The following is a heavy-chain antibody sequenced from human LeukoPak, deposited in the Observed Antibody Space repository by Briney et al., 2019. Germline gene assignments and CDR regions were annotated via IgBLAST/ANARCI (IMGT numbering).Heavy chain of an antibody. Sequence: SETLSLTCTASGGSISTGVYYWSWIRQHPGKGLEWIGYNTYYNPSLKSRVTMSVDTSKNQFSLKLNSVTAADTAVYYCARDGGGGSGSYARYLDSWGQGTLVTVSS. CDR3: ARDGGGGSGSYARYLDS. V-gene: IGHV4-31*03. CDR2: NT. J-gene: IGHJ4*02. CDR1: GGSISTGVYY. D-gene: IGHD3-10*01.